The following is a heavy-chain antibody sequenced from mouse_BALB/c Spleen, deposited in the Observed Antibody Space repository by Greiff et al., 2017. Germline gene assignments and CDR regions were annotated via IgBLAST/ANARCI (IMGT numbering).Heavy chain of an antibody. CDR3: ARNGVYGNPHYYAMDD. Sequence: VQLQESGGGLVQPGGSRKLSCAASGFTFSSFGMHWVRQAPEKGLEWVAYISSGSSTIYYADTVKGRFTISRDNPKNTLYLQMTSLRSEDTAMYYCARNGVYGNPHYYAMDDWGQGTSVTVSS. CDR2: ISSGSSTI. V-gene: IGHV5-17*02. CDR1: GFTFSSFG. J-gene: IGHJ4*01. D-gene: IGHD1-1*01.